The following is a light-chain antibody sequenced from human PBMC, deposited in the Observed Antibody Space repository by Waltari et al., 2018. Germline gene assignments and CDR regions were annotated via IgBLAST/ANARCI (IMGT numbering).Light chain of an antibody. Sequence: EIVLTQSPGTLSLSPGERATLSCRASQSVSSSYLAWYHQKPGQAPRLLIYGASSRAIGIPDRFSGSGSGTDFTLTVSRLEPEDFAGYYCKQYVSSPFTFGPGTKVDIK. V-gene: IGKV3-20*01. CDR2: GAS. CDR3: KQYVSSPFT. J-gene: IGKJ3*01. CDR1: QSVSSSY.